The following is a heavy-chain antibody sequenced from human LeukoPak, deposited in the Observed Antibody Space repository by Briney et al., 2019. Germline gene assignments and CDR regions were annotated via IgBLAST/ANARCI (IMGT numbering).Heavy chain of an antibody. CDR1: GGTFSSYA. J-gene: IGHJ4*02. CDR2: IIPIFGTA. Sequence: SVKVSCKASGGTFSSYAISWVRQAPGQGLEWMGGIIPIFGTANYAQKFQGRVTITANESTSTAYMELSSLRSEDTAVYYCAREDRVGATIDYWGQGTLVTVSS. CDR3: AREDRVGATIDY. V-gene: IGHV1-69*13. D-gene: IGHD1-26*01.